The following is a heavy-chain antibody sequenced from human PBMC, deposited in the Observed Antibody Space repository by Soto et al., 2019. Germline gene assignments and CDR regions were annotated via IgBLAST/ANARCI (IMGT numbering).Heavy chain of an antibody. Sequence: PLETHPLTCTVYGGSFIGYYWSWIRQPPGKGLEWIGEINHSGSTNYNPSLKSRVTISVDTSKNQFSLKLSSVTAADTAVYYCARAPKGSSTSCLFDYWGQGTLLTVSS. D-gene: IGHD2-2*01. CDR3: ARAPKGSSTSCLFDY. J-gene: IGHJ4*02. CDR1: GGSFIGYY. CDR2: INHSGST. V-gene: IGHV4-34*01.